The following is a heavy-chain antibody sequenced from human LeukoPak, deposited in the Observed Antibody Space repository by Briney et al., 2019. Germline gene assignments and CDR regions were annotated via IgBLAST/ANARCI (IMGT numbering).Heavy chain of an antibody. Sequence: GGSLRLSCAASGITFKNYAMRWVRQAPGKGLEWVSDISGSGGVTHYADSVKGRFTISRDNSKNTLYLQMNSLRAEDTAVYYCAKSVGWVKYYFDYWGQGTLVTVSS. CDR1: GITFKNYA. CDR2: ISGSGGVT. D-gene: IGHD6-19*01. J-gene: IGHJ4*02. V-gene: IGHV3-23*01. CDR3: AKSVGWVKYYFDY.